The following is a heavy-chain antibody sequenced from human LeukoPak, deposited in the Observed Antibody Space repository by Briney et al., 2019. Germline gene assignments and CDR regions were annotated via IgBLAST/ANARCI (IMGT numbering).Heavy chain of an antibody. Sequence: PGGSLRLSCAASGFRFSDYWMTWVRQAPGKGLEWVANINQDGSAKPYVDSVKGRFTISRDNAKNSLYLQMNSLRVEDTAFYCATERGGGASFFDYWGQGILVTVSS. CDR2: INQDGSAK. CDR3: ATERGGGASFFDY. V-gene: IGHV3-7*01. CDR1: GFRFSDYW. J-gene: IGHJ4*02. D-gene: IGHD3-16*01.